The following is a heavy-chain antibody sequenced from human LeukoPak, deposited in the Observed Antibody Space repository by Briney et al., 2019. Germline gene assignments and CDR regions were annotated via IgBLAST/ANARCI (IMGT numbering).Heavy chain of an antibody. J-gene: IGHJ4*02. CDR3: ATKQWLAPPPDS. CDR2: INTDGTVT. V-gene: IGHV3-74*01. CDR1: GFTISKYW. D-gene: IGHD6-19*01. Sequence: PGGSLRLSCAAAGFTISKYWMLWARQPPGNGLESVSRINTDGTVTTYAHSVKGRFTVSRDNADNTMFLQMNSVRDEDTAVYYCATKQWLAPPPDSWGQGTPVTVSS.